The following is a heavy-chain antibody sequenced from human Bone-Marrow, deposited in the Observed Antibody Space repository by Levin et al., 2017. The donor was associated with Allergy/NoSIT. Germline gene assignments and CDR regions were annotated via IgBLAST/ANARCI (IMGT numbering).Heavy chain of an antibody. D-gene: IGHD5-18*01. Sequence: GGSLRLSCAASGFTFNNYAMSWVRQAPGRGLEWVSAISGSGDSTYYAGSVKGRFTISRDNSKNTLYLQMSSLRAEDTAVYYCAKRDSGYSYGYVDDYWGQGTLVTVSA. CDR2: ISGSGDST. J-gene: IGHJ4*02. CDR3: AKRDSGYSYGYVDDY. V-gene: IGHV3-23*01. CDR1: GFTFNNYA.